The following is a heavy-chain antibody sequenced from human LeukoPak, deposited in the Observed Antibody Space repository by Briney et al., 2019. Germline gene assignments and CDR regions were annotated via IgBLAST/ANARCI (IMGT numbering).Heavy chain of an antibody. D-gene: IGHD3-22*01. CDR2: ISSSSSYI. J-gene: IGHJ4*02. CDR3: ARDSTYYYDSSGYPPDY. Sequence: GRSLRLSCAASGFTFSSYSMNWVRQAPGKGLEWVSSISSSSSYIYYADPVKGRFTISRDNAKNSLYLQMNSLRAEDTAVYYCARDSTYYYDSSGYPPDYWGQGTLVTVSS. V-gene: IGHV3-21*01. CDR1: GFTFSSYS.